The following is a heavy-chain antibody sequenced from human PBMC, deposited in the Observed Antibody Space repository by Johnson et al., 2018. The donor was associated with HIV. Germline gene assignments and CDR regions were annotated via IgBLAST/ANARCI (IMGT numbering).Heavy chain of an antibody. CDR1: GFTFRRYS. CDR2: IRYDGTKD. J-gene: IGHJ3*02. Sequence: QVQLVESGGGVVQPGGSLRLSCAASGFTFRRYSMHWVRQAPGKGLEWVAFIRYDGTKDYYVDSVKGRFTISRDNSKNTLYLQMNSLRAEDTAVYYCASFITTGAFDIWGQGTMVTVSS. CDR3: ASFITTGAFDI. V-gene: IGHV3-30*02. D-gene: IGHD3-3*01.